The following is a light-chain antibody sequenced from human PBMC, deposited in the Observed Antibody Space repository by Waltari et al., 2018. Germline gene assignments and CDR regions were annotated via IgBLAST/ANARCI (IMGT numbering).Light chain of an antibody. CDR3: QQYGSSVLYT. J-gene: IGKJ2*01. V-gene: IGKV3-20*01. CDR2: GAS. Sequence: EVVLLQSPDTLSLSPGERATLSCRTSQSLTKRYLAWYQQRPGQAPRLLIYGASSRAAGVPYRFIGSGSGTDFTLTISRLEPEDSAMYYCQQYGSSVLYTFGQGTKLEIK. CDR1: QSLTKRY.